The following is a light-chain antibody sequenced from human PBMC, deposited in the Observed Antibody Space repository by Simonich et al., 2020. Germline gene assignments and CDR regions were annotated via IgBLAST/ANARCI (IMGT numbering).Light chain of an antibody. CDR3: CSYAGSSTFNWV. V-gene: IGLV2-23*03. CDR2: EGS. CDR1: SSDVGSYNL. J-gene: IGLJ3*02. Sequence: QSALTQPASVSGSPGQSIPLSCTGTSSDVGSYNLVSWYQQHPGKAPKHMIYEGSKRPSGVSKRFSGSKSGNTASLTISGLQAEDEADYYCCSYAGSSTFNWVFGGGTKLTVL.